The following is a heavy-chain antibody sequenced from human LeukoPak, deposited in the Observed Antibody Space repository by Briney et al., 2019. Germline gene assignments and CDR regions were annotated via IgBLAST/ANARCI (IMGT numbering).Heavy chain of an antibody. Sequence: PSETLSLTCTVSGGSISSSSYYWGWIRQPPGKGLEWIGSIYYSGSTYYNPSLKSRVTISVDTSKNQFSLKLSSVTAADTAVYYCARTYYGSGSYYKWGGVDFDYWGQGTLVTVSS. J-gene: IGHJ4*02. CDR1: GGSISSSSYY. D-gene: IGHD3-10*01. CDR3: ARTYYGSGSYYKWGGVDFDY. V-gene: IGHV4-39*01. CDR2: IYYSGST.